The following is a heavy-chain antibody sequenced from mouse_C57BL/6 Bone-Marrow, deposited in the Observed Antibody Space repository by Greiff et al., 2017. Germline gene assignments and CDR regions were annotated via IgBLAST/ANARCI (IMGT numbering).Heavy chain of an antibody. CDR3: IYRSYWYFDV. CDR2: IDPETGGT. CDR1: GYTFTDYE. V-gene: IGHV1-15*01. Sequence: VQLQQSGAELVRPGASVTLSCKASGYTFTDYEMHWVKQTPVHGLEWIGAIDPETGGTAYNQKFKGKAILTADKSSSTAYMELRSLTSEDSAVYYCIYRSYWYFDVWGTGTTVTVSS. J-gene: IGHJ1*03.